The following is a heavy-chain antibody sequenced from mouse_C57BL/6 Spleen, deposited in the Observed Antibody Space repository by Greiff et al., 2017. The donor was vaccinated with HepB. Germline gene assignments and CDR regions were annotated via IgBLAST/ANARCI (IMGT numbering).Heavy chain of an antibody. CDR3: AIPSHYDYDGFAY. V-gene: IGHV1-69*01. CDR2: IDPSDSYT. J-gene: IGHJ3*01. Sequence: QVQLQQPGAELVMPGASVKLSCKASGYTFTSYWMHWVKQRPGQGLEWIGEIDPSDSYTNYNQKFKGKSTLTVDKSSSTAYMQLSSLTSEDSAVYYCAIPSHYDYDGFAYWGQGTLVTVSA. CDR1: GYTFTSYW. D-gene: IGHD2-4*01.